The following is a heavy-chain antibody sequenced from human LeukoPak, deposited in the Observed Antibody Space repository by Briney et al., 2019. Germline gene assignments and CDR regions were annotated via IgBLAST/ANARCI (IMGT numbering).Heavy chain of an antibody. CDR2: INPSGGTT. D-gene: IGHD3-10*01. Sequence: ASVKVSCKASGYTFTTYYIHWVRQAPGQGLEWMGIINPSGGTTSYAQKFQGRVTMTRDTSTSTVYMELSSLRSGDTAVYYCAREAGLGELLIGDYWGQGTLVTVSS. J-gene: IGHJ4*02. CDR3: AREAGLGELLIGDY. CDR1: GYTFTTYY. V-gene: IGHV1-46*01.